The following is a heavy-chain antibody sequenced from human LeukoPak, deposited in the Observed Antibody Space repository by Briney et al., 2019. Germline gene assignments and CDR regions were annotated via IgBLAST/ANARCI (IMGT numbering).Heavy chain of an antibody. CDR2: IIPIFGTA. CDR1: GGTFSSYA. V-gene: IGHV1-69*05. D-gene: IGHD5-18*01. CDR3: ARSSHKYSTFDY. J-gene: IGHJ4*02. Sequence: SVKVSCKASGGTFSSYAISWVRQAPGQGLEWMGRIIPIFGTANYAQKFQGRVMITTDESTSTAYMELSSLRSEDTAVYYCARSSHKYSTFDYWGQGTLVTVSS.